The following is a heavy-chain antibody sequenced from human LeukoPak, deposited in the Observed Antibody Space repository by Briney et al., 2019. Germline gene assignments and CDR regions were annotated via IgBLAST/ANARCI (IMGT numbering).Heavy chain of an antibody. D-gene: IGHD2-2*01. Sequence: SETLSLTCTVSGGTISSYNWSWIRQPPGKGLEWIGYIYYSGSTNYNASLKSRVTISVGTSKNQFSLKLSSVTAADTAVYYCARGEGYCSSTSCYADAFDIWGQGTMVTVSS. CDR1: GGTISSYN. V-gene: IGHV4-59*01. CDR3: ARGEGYCSSTSCYADAFDI. J-gene: IGHJ3*02. CDR2: IYYSGST.